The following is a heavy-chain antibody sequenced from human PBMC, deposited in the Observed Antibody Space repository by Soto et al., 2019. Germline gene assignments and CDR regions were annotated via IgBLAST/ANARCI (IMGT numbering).Heavy chain of an antibody. J-gene: IGHJ3*02. CDR1: GGSISSGGYY. V-gene: IGHV4-31*03. Sequence: SETLSLTCTVSGGSISSGGYYWSWIRQHPGKGLEWIGYIYYSGSTYYNPSLKSRVTISVDTSKNQFSLKLSSVTAADTAVYYCASRRVTYYDILTGLPDAFDIWGQGTMVTVSS. CDR3: ASRRVTYYDILTGLPDAFDI. D-gene: IGHD3-9*01. CDR2: IYYSGST.